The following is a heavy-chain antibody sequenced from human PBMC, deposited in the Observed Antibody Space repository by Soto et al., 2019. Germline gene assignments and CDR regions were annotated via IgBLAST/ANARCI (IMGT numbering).Heavy chain of an antibody. CDR1: GFNVGTFA. CDR2: ISVSDAFI. CDR3: TRETVAGISGLDY. V-gene: IGHV3-23*01. Sequence: GGSLRLSCAASGFNVGTFAVNWVRQAPGKGLEWVSGISVSDAFIYYADSVRGRFSISRDASENILYLQMNSLRVDDTALYYCTRETVAGISGLDYWGPGTLVTGSS. D-gene: IGHD1-20*01. J-gene: IGHJ4*02.